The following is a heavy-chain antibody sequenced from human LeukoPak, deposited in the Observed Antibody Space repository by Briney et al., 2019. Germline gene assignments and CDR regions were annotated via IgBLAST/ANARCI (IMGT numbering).Heavy chain of an antibody. J-gene: IGHJ4*02. D-gene: IGHD3-3*01. CDR3: VRDSYDFWSGYSAVDY. CDR2: ISSSSSYI. CDR1: GFTFSSYS. V-gene: IGHV3-21*01. Sequence: GGSLRLSCAASGFTFSSYSMNWVRQAPGKGLEWVSSISSSSSYIYYADSVKGRFTISRDNAKNSLYLQMNSLRAEDTAVYYCVRDSYDFWSGYSAVDYWGQGTLVTVSS.